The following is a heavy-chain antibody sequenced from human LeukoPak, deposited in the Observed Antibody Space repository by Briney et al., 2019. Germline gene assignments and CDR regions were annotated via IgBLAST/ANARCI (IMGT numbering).Heavy chain of an antibody. CDR2: ISWNSGSI. CDR1: GFTFDDYA. Sequence: GRSLRLSCAASGFTFDDYAMHWVPQAPGKGLEWVSGISWNSGSIGYADSVKGRFTISRDNAKNSLYLQMNSLRAEDTALYYCAKGYYDSSGYQTGLDYWGQGTLVTVSS. CDR3: AKGYYDSSGYQTGLDY. J-gene: IGHJ4*02. D-gene: IGHD3-22*01. V-gene: IGHV3-9*01.